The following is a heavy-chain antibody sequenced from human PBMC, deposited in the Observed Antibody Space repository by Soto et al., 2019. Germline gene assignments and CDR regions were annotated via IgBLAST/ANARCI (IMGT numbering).Heavy chain of an antibody. Sequence: PSETLSLTCTVSVGSISSGGYYWSWIRQHPGKGLEWIGYIYYSGSTYYNPSLKSRVTISVDTSKNQFSLKLSSVTAADTAVYYCARGEKGITIFGVVSPYGMDVWGQGTTVTVSS. D-gene: IGHD3-3*01. V-gene: IGHV4-31*03. J-gene: IGHJ6*02. CDR3: ARGEKGITIFGVVSPYGMDV. CDR2: IYYSGST. CDR1: VGSISSGGYY.